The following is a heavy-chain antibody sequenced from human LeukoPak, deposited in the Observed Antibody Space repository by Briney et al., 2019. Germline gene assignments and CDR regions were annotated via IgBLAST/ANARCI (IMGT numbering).Heavy chain of an antibody. Sequence: PSETLSLTCTVSGGSISRYYWSWIRQPPGKGLEWIGYIYYSGSTNYNPSLKSRVTMSVDTSKNQFSLKLSSVTAADTAVYYCARHQYGDPYYFDYWGQGTLVTVSS. J-gene: IGHJ4*02. V-gene: IGHV4-59*08. CDR2: IYYSGST. CDR3: ARHQYGDPYYFDY. D-gene: IGHD4-17*01. CDR1: GGSISRYY.